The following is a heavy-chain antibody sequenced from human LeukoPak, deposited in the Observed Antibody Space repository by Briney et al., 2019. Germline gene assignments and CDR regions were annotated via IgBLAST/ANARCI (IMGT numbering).Heavy chain of an antibody. CDR2: ISAHDGNI. J-gene: IGHJ6*02. D-gene: IGHD3-3*01. CDR3: ARDLSGPNYDFWSGSRYYYGMDV. Sequence: ASVKVSCKASGYTFTSYGISWVRQAPGQGLEWMGWISAHDGNINYAQKLQGGVTMTTDTSTSTAYMELRSLRSDDTAVYYCARDLSGPNYDFWSGSRYYYGMDVWGQGTTVTVSS. CDR1: GYTFTSYG. V-gene: IGHV1-18*01.